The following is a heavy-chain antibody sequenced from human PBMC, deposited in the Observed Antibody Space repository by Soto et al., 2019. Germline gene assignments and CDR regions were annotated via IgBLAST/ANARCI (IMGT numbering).Heavy chain of an antibody. J-gene: IGHJ4*02. D-gene: IGHD3-3*01. V-gene: IGHV3-30*18. CDR1: GFTFSSYG. CDR3: AKARDIRFLEWLFDY. Sequence: GGSLRLSCAASGFTFSSYGMHWVRQAPGKGLEWVAVISYDGSNKYYADSVKGRFTISRDNSKNTLYLQMNSLRAEDTAVYYCAKARDIRFLEWLFDYWGQGTLVTVSS. CDR2: ISYDGSNK.